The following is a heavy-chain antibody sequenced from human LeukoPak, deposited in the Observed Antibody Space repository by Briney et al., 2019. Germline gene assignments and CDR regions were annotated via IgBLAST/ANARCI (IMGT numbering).Heavy chain of an antibody. CDR1: GFTFSSYV. V-gene: IGHV3-23*01. CDR2: TIGSGATT. Sequence: PGGSLRLSCAASGFTFSSYVMTWVRQAPGKGLEWVTTTIGSGATTDYADSVKGRFTISRDNSKNTLSLQMNSLRAEDTAVYYCARSWYFDLWGRGTLVTVSS. J-gene: IGHJ2*01. CDR3: ARSWYFDL.